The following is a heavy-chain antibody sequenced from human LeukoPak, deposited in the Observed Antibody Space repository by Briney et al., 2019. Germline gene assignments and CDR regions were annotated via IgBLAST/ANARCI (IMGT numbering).Heavy chain of an antibody. CDR2: IIPIFGTA. J-gene: IGHJ4*02. CDR1: GGTFSSYA. V-gene: IGHV1-69*01. Sequence: SVKVSCTASGGTFSSYAISWVRQAPGQGLEWMGGIIPIFGTANYAQKFQGRVTITADESTSTAYMELSSLRSEDTAVYYCARDGYGSGTYFDYWGQGTLVTVSS. CDR3: ARDGYGSGTYFDY. D-gene: IGHD3-10*01.